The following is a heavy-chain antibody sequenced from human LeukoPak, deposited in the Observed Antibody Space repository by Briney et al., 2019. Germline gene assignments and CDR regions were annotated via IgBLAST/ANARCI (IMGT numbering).Heavy chain of an antibody. J-gene: IGHJ4*02. Sequence: GGSLRLSCAAAGFTFDDYTMHWVRQAPGKGLEWVSLISCDGGSTYYADSVKGRFPISRDNSKSSLYMQMNSLRTEDTALYYCAKDMGYNWNEGQGLIDYWGQGTLVTVSS. V-gene: IGHV3-43*01. D-gene: IGHD1-1*01. CDR3: AKDMGYNWNEGQGLIDY. CDR2: ISCDGGST. CDR1: GFTFDDYT.